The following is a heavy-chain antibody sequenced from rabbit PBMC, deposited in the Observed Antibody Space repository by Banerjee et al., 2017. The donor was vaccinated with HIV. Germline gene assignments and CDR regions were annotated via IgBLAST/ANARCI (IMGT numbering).Heavy chain of an antibody. CDR2: IYNGNGNT. CDR1: RFSVSSTDY. J-gene: IGHJ4*01. CDR3: ARDLAAVTGWNFNL. D-gene: IGHD7-1*01. Sequence: QSLEESGGDLVKPGASLTLTCTASRFSVSSTDYMCWVRQAPGKGLEWIGCIYNGNGNTYYATWAKGRFTISKTSSTTVTLQMTSLTAADTATYFCARDLAAVTGWNFNLWGPGTLVTVS. V-gene: IGHV1S40*01.